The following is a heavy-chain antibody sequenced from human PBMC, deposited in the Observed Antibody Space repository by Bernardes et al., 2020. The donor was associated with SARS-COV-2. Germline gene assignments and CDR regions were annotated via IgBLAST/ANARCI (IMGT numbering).Heavy chain of an antibody. Sequence: GGSLRLSCTASGITFSQSWMHWVRQAPGEGLVWLSRINPDGITTEYADFVKGRFTISRDNAKNTVYLEMSSLRAEDTALYYCARYYYNSTSYYGGMDVWGQGTTVTVSS. CDR3: ARYYYNSTSYYGGMDV. V-gene: IGHV3-74*03. D-gene: IGHD3-22*01. CDR1: GITFSQSW. J-gene: IGHJ6*02. CDR2: INPDGITT.